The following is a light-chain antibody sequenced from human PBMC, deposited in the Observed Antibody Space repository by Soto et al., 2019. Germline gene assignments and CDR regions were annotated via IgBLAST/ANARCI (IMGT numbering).Light chain of an antibody. J-gene: IGKJ2*01. V-gene: IGKV3-20*01. CDR3: QQYCSSPRA. Sequence: EIVLTQSPGTLSLAAGERATLSCRASQSVSSSCLAWYQQKPGQAPRLLIYGASSRATGIPDRFSGSGSGTDFTLTISRLEPEDFAVYYCQQYCSSPRAFGQGTKLEIK. CDR2: GAS. CDR1: QSVSSSC.